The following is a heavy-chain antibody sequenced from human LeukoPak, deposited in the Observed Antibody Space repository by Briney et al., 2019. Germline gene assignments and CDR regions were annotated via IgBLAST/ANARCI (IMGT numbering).Heavy chain of an antibody. V-gene: IGHV1-18*01. J-gene: IGHJ3*02. CDR1: GYTFTSYG. CDR3: ARGSFVVVPAAPSDAFDI. CDR2: ISAYNGNT. Sequence: ASAKVSCKASGYTFTSYGISWVRQAPGQGLEWMGWISAYNGNTNYAQKLQGRVTMTTDTSTSTAYMELRSLRSDDTAVYYCARGSFVVVPAAPSDAFDIWGQGTMVTVSS. D-gene: IGHD2-2*01.